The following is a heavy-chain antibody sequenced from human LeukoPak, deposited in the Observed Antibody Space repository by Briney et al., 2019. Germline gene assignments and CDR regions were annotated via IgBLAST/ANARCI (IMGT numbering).Heavy chain of an antibody. D-gene: IGHD6-13*01. V-gene: IGHV3-30*03. CDR1: GFTFSSYG. Sequence: PGRSLRLSCAASGFTFSSYGMHWVRQAPGKGLEWVAVISYDGSNKYYADSVKGRFTISRDNSKNTLYLQMNSLSAEDTAVYYCARDLLGYSSSWYSSWGQGTLVTVSS. J-gene: IGHJ4*02. CDR2: ISYDGSNK. CDR3: ARDLLGYSSSWYSS.